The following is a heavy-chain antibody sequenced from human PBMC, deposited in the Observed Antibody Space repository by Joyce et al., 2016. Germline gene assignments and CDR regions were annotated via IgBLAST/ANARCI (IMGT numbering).Heavy chain of an antibody. Sequence: QVQLVPYGTEVKKPGSSVQVSCKASGGAFGSYTITWRRQAPVQGPEWMGGITPIIGTVNYAQKFQGRVKITADDSTNTAYVELSRLRSEDTAVYYCARGHDWYAAWGQGSQVTVSS. J-gene: IGHJ5*02. D-gene: IGHD3-9*01. CDR3: ARGHDWYAA. V-gene: IGHV1-69*12. CDR1: GGAFGSYT. CDR2: ITPIIGTV.